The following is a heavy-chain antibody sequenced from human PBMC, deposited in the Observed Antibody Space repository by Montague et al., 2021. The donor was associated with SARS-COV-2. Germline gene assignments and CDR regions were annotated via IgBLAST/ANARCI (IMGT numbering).Heavy chain of an antibody. V-gene: IGHV4-39*01. J-gene: IGHJ4*02. CDR2: IYYSGST. Sequence: SETLSLTCTVSGGSISSSNYYWGWIRQPPGKGLEWIGTIYYSGSTYYKPSLKSRVTISVDTSKNQFSLKLRSVTAADTAVYYCAKHSGRWQWLAFDYWGQGILVTVSS. CDR1: GGSISSSNYY. CDR3: AKHSGRWQWLAFDY. D-gene: IGHD6-19*01.